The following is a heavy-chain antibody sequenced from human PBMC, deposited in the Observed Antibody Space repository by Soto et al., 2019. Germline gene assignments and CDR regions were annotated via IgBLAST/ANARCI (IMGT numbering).Heavy chain of an antibody. D-gene: IGHD3-22*01. CDR1: GGTFSSYG. CDR3: AREWLSLYGMDV. CDR2: IIPRFGRA. V-gene: IGHV1-69*01. J-gene: IGHJ6*02. Sequence: QVQLVQSGAEVKKPGSLVKVSCKASGGTFSSYGISWVRQAPGHGPEWMGGIIPRFGRANYAQNFQDRVTIIADESTNTAYMELSSLRSEDSAVYYCAREWLSLYGMDVWGQGTTVTVSS.